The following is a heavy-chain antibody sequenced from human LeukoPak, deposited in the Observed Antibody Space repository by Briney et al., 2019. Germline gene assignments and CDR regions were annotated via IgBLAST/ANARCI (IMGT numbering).Heavy chain of an antibody. D-gene: IGHD3-22*01. CDR2: IYHSGST. V-gene: IGHV4-4*02. J-gene: IGHJ4*02. Sequence: SETLSLTCAVSGGSISSSNWWSWVRQPPGKGLEWIGEIYHSGSTNYNPSLKSRVTISVDTSKNQFSLKLSSVTAADTAVYYCARDQGYYYDSSGYIDYWGQGTLVTVSS. CDR1: GGSISSSNW. CDR3: ARDQGYYYDSSGYIDY.